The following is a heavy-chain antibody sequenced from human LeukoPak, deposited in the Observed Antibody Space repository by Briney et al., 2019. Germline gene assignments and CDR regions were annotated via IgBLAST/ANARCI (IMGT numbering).Heavy chain of an antibody. D-gene: IGHD1-1*01. CDR3: ATTKSARRYFDY. V-gene: IGHV3-23*01. Sequence: PGGSLRLYCTGSGFTFSSYPLSWVRQAPGKGLEWVSAISNSGSNTYYGDSARGRFTISRDKSKNTLYLQMNTLRAEDTAVYYCATTKSARRYFDYWGQGTLVTVSS. J-gene: IGHJ4*02. CDR1: GFTFSSYP. CDR2: ISNSGSNT.